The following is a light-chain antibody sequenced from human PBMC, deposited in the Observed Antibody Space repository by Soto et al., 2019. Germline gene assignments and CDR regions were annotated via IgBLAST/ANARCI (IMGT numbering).Light chain of an antibody. CDR1: QTIDNTD. CDR3: QRYGTSFT. Sequence: EIVLTQSPDTLSLSPGQRATLSCRASQTIDNTDLAWYQHKRGQAPRLLIYGASTRATGIPDRFSGSGSGTDFTLTSRRLEPEDFAVYYCQRYGTSFTFGGGTKVDIK. CDR2: GAS. V-gene: IGKV3-20*01. J-gene: IGKJ4*01.